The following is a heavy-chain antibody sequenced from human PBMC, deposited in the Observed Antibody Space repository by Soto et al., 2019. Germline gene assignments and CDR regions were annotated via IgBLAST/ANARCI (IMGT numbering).Heavy chain of an antibody. V-gene: IGHV3-11*01. J-gene: IGHJ6*02. Sequence: QVQLVESGGGLVKPGGSLRLSCAASGFTFSDYYMSWIRQAPGKGLEWVSYISSSGSTIYYADSVKGRFTISRDNAKNSLYLQMNSLRAEXTAVXXXARXXYXXXXXXXXXXXXMDVWGQGTTVTVSS. CDR2: ISSSGSTI. CDR3: ARXXYXXXXXXXXXXXXMDV. CDR1: GFTFSDYY.